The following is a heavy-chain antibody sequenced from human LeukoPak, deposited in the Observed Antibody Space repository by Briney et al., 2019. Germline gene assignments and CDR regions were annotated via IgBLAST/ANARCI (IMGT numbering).Heavy chain of an antibody. V-gene: IGHV4-30-2*01. CDR3: AREYYDILTGHQGAFDT. D-gene: IGHD3-9*01. Sequence: SQTLSLTCAVSGGSISSGGYSWSWIRQPPGKGLEWIGYIYHSGSTYYNPSLKSRVTISVDRSKNQFSLKLSSVTAADTAVYYCAREYYDILTGHQGAFDTWGQGTMVTVSS. CDR1: GGSISSGGYS. CDR2: IYHSGST. J-gene: IGHJ3*02.